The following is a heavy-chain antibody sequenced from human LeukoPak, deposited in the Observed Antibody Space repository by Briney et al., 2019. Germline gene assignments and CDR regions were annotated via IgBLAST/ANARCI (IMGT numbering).Heavy chain of an antibody. CDR2: IYYSGST. CDR1: GGSISSGGYY. V-gene: IGHV4-31*03. CDR3: ARIGHCSGGSCLYYFDY. D-gene: IGHD2-15*01. Sequence: SETLSLTCTVSGGSISSGGYYWSWIRQHPGKGLEWIGYIYYSGSTYYNPSLKSRVTISVDTSKNQFSLKLSSVTAADTAVYYCARIGHCSGGSCLYYFDYWGQGTLVTVSS. J-gene: IGHJ4*02.